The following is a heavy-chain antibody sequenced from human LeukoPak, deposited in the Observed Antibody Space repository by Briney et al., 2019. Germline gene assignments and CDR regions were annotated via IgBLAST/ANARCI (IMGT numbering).Heavy chain of an antibody. CDR1: GFTFSSYW. CDR3: ARDWRELRRGSSDAFDI. D-gene: IGHD1-26*01. CDR2: ISSSSSYI. J-gene: IGHJ3*02. Sequence: PGGSLRLSCAASGFTFSSYWMHWVRQARGKGLEWVSSISSSSSYIYYADSVKGRFTISRDNAKNSLYLQMNSLRAEDTAVYYCARDWRELRRGSSDAFDIWGQGTMVTVSS. V-gene: IGHV3-21*01.